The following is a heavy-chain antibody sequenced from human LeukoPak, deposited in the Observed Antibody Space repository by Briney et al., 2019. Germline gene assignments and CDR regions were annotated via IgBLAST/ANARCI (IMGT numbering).Heavy chain of an antibody. J-gene: IGHJ6*03. Sequence: SETLSLTCTVSGVSISSYYWSWIRQPAGKGLEWIGRIYTSGSTNYNPSLNSRVTISRDTSKNHFSLKLSSATAADTAVYFCARGRVSSSTWYSTYYYYFYMDVWGKGTTVTVSS. D-gene: IGHD6-13*01. CDR3: ARGRVSSSTWYSTYYYYFYMDV. CDR1: GVSISSYY. CDR2: IYTSGST. V-gene: IGHV4-4*07.